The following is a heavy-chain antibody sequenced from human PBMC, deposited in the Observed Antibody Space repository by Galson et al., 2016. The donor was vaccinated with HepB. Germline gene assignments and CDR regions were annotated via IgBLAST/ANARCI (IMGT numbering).Heavy chain of an antibody. CDR2: ISGTGGST. J-gene: IGHJ4*02. CDR1: GFTFSNYA. D-gene: IGHD6-13*01. CDR3: AKGRTAAADYYFDY. V-gene: IGHV3-23*01. Sequence: SLRLSCAASGFTFSNYAMSWVRQAPGRGLEWVSTISGTGGSTYYADSVKGRFKISRDNFKNMLYLQMSNLRVENTAVFYCAKGRTAAADYYFDYWGRGTLVSVSS.